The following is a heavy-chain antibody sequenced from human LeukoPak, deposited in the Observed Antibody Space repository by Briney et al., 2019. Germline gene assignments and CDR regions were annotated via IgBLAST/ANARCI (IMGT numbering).Heavy chain of an antibody. CDR1: GFTFSSYG. J-gene: IGHJ4*02. Sequence: GGSLRLSCAASGFTFSSYGMSWVRQAPGKGLEWVSGISGSGGFTYYADSLKGRFTISRDSSKNTLYLQMNSLRPEDTAVYYCARARPSMWIDYWGQGTLVTVSS. V-gene: IGHV3-23*01. CDR2: ISGSGGFT. CDR3: ARARPSMWIDY. D-gene: IGHD5-12*01.